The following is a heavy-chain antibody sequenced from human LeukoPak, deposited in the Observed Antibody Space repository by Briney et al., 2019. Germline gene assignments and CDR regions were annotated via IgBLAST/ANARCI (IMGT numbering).Heavy chain of an antibody. J-gene: IGHJ4*02. CDR2: IVSSTSSI. V-gene: IGHV3-21*01. CDR1: GFTFSSYT. D-gene: IGHD3-22*01. CDR3: ARVGLYDSSGPYSY. Sequence: GSLRLSCAASGFTFSSYTMNWVRQAPGKGLEWVSSIVSSTSSIYYTDSVKGRFTISRDNAKNSLFLQMNSLRVEDTAVYYCARVGLYDSSGPYSYWGQGTLVTVSS.